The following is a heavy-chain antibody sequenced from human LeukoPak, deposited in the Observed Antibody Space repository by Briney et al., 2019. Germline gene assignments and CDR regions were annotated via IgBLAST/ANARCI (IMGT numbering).Heavy chain of an antibody. J-gene: IGHJ2*01. V-gene: IGHV4-61*01. D-gene: IGHD4-17*01. CDR2: IYYSGST. CDR3: ARDLRLDYGDYVATLYFDL. CDR1: GVSVSSGSYY. Sequence: SETLSLTCTVSGVSVSSGSYYWSWIRQPPGKGLEWIGYIYYSGSTYYNPSLKSRVTISVDTSKNQFSLKLSSVTAADTAVYYCARDLRLDYGDYVATLYFDLWGRGTLVTVSS.